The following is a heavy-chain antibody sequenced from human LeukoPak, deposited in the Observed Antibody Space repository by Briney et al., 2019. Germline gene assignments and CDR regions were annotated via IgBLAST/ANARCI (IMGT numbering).Heavy chain of an antibody. Sequence: PSETLSLTCTASGGAIRSHYWNWIRKPAGKGLEWIGRIYSSGYTNDNPFLKSQITMSVDMSKNQFSLRLNSVTAADTAVYYCARGEHSVDSWGQGMLVTVSS. J-gene: IGHJ4*02. V-gene: IGHV4-4*07. D-gene: IGHD1/OR15-1a*01. CDR3: ARGEHSVDS. CDR2: IYSSGYT. CDR1: GGAIRSHY.